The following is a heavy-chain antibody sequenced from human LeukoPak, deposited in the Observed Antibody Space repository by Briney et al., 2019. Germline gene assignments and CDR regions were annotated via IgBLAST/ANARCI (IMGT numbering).Heavy chain of an antibody. V-gene: IGHV3-23*01. CDR2: ISGSGGST. D-gene: IGHD6-13*01. CDR3: GSSIAAAGTTNWFDP. J-gene: IGHJ5*02. CDR1: GFTFSSYA. Sequence: PGGSLRLSCAASGFTFSSYAMSWVRQAPGKGLEWVSAISGSGGSTYYADSVKGRFTISRDSSKNTLYLQMNSLRAEDTAVYYCGSSIAAAGTTNWFDPWGQGTLVTVSS.